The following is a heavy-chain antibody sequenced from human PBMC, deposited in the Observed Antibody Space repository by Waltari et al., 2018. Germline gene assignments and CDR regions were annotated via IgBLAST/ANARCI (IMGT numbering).Heavy chain of an antibody. J-gene: IGHJ3*02. Sequence: QVQLQESGPGLVKPSETLSLTCTVSGGSISTNYWSWIRQSPGKGLEWIGYIYGSGFTNYNPALKSRVTMSVDTPKSQISLKLYSVTAADTAVYYCARDGGSSSAFDIWGPGTMVTVSS. V-gene: IGHV4-59*01. D-gene: IGHD6-6*01. CDR1: GGSISTNY. CDR2: IYGSGFT. CDR3: ARDGGSSSAFDI.